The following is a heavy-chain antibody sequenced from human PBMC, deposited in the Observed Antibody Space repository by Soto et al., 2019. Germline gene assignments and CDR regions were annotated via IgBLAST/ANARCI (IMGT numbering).Heavy chain of an antibody. CDR2: ISWNSGSI. CDR1: GFTFDDYA. CDR3: AKVRIVVVAADAFDI. D-gene: IGHD2-15*01. Sequence: EVQLVESGGGLVQPGRSLRLSCAASGFTFDDYAMHWVRQAPGKGLEWVSGISWNSGSIGYADSVKGRFTISRDNAKNSLYLQMNSLRAEDTALYDCAKVRIVVVAADAFDIWGQGTMVTVSS. J-gene: IGHJ3*02. V-gene: IGHV3-9*01.